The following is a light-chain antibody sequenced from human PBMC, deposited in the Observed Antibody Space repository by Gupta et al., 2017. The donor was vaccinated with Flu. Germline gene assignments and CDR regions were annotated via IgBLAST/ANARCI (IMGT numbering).Light chain of an antibody. Sequence: DVVMTQSPLFLPVTLGQPASISCRSSQRLVHSDGNTYLHWFQQRPGQSPRRLIYKISNRDSGVPDRFSGSGSCTEFTLKISRVEAEDVGIYYCMHDVRWPWTFGQGTKVEIK. CDR3: MHDVRWPWT. CDR2: KIS. V-gene: IGKV2-30*02. CDR1: QRLVHSDGNTY. J-gene: IGKJ1*01.